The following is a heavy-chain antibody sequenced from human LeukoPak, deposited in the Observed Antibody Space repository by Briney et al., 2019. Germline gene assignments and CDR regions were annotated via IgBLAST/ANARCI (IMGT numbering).Heavy chain of an antibody. CDR3: ARATTAYCTGGICPNFDY. CDR2: IYYSVST. V-gene: IGHV4-59*01. CDR1: RGSITSYY. Sequence: SQTLSLTSTVSRGSITSYYWSWIRQPPGKGLKCNGYIYYSVSTNYNPSLKSRVTISVDTSKNQFSLKLTSVTAADTALYYCARATTAYCTGGICPNFDYWGQGTLVTVSS. D-gene: IGHD2-8*02. J-gene: IGHJ4*02.